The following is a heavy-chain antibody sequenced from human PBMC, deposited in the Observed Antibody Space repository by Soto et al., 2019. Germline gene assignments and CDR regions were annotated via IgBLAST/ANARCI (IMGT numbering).Heavy chain of an antibody. CDR1: GFTFSSYG. CDR2: IWYDGSNK. CDR3: ARAIEGGIVGATRNYGMDV. D-gene: IGHD1-26*01. J-gene: IGHJ6*02. Sequence: GGSLRLSCAASGFTFSSYGMHWVRQAPGKGLEWVAVIWYDGSNKYYADSVKGRFTISRDNSKNTLYLQMNSLRAEDTAVYYCARAIEGGIVGATRNYGMDVWGQGTTVTVSS. V-gene: IGHV3-33*01.